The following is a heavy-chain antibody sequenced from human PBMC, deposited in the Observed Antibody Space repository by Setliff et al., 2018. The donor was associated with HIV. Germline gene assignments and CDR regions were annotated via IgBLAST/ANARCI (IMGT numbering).Heavy chain of an antibody. V-gene: IGHV4-34*01. CDR1: GDSFSGFY. Sequence: SETLSLTCAVYGDSFSGFYWNWIRQPPGKGLEWIGEFTPSGTTNYNPSLKSRVTISVDKSKKQFPLRLTSVTAADTAVYFCARGFGASYLFSGYMDVWGKGTTVTVSS. D-gene: IGHD1-26*01. CDR3: ARGFGASYLFSGYMDV. J-gene: IGHJ6*03. CDR2: FTPSGTT.